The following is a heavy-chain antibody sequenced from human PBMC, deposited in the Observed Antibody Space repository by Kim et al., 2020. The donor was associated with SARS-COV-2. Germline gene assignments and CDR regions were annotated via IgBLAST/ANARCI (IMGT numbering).Heavy chain of an antibody. Sequence: YADPVKGRCTISRDNAKHTLYLQRNRLRAEDTAVYYCARRNFSNSAYYFDYWGQGTLVTVSS. D-gene: IGHD1-7*01. J-gene: IGHJ4*02. V-gene: IGHV3-74*01. CDR3: ARRNFSNSAYYFDY.